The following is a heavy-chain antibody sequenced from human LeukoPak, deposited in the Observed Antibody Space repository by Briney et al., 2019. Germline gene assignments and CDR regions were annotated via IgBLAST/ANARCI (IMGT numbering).Heavy chain of an antibody. CDR3: ARHSPRYSSGWYAGGGHAFDI. CDR2: IYHSGNT. Sequence: SETLSLTCTVSGDSITSDHYWTWIRQPPGKGLEWIAYIYHSGNTYYNPSLRSRVTMSVATSKNQFSLEVKSVTAADTAVYYCARHSPRYSSGWYAGGGHAFDIWGQGTMVTVSS. CDR1: GDSITSDHY. J-gene: IGHJ3*02. D-gene: IGHD6-19*01. V-gene: IGHV4-30-4*08.